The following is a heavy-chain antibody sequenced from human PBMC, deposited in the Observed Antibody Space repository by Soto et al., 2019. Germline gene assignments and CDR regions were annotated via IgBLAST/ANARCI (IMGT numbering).Heavy chain of an antibody. CDR3: ARFGGYCSSPSCLFDY. Sequence: EVQLVQSGAEVKKPGESLKISCKASGYIFITSWIGWVRQMPGKGLEWMGIIYPLDSSIKYDPFFQGRVTISADKSITTAYLQWSSLEASDTAMYYCARFGGYCSSPSCLFDYWGQGTLVTVSS. CDR1: GYIFITSW. V-gene: IGHV5-51*03. J-gene: IGHJ4*02. D-gene: IGHD2-2*01. CDR2: IYPLDSSI.